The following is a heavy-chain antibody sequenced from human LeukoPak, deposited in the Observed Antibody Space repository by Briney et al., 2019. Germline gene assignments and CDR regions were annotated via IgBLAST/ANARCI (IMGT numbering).Heavy chain of an antibody. D-gene: IGHD5-18*01. J-gene: IGHJ4*02. Sequence: GGSMRLSCAASGFTFSTYSMNWVRQAPGKGLEWVSYIGSSSSYIDYAGSVRGRFTVSRDNAKNSLYLQLSSLRDEDTAVYYCVAMGYNYFDPWGQGSLVIVSS. CDR2: IGSSSSYI. V-gene: IGHV3-21*01. CDR3: VAMGYNYFDP. CDR1: GFTFSTYS.